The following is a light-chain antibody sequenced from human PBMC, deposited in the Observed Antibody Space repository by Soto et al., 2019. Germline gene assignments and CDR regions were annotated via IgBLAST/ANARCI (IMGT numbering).Light chain of an antibody. Sequence: QSVLTQPASVSGSPGQSITISCTGTSSDVGGYNYVSWYQQHPGKAPKLMIYDVSNRPSGVSNRFSGSKSGNTASLTISGLQAEDEADYYCSSYTSSSTLVFGGETKRTV. V-gene: IGLV2-14*01. CDR3: SSYTSSSTLV. CDR2: DVS. CDR1: SSDVGGYNY. J-gene: IGLJ3*02.